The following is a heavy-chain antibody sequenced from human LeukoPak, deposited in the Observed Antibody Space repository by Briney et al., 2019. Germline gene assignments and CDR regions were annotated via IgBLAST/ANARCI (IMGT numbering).Heavy chain of an antibody. V-gene: IGHV1-2*02. CDR3: ARALVRISMTF. CDR1: GYSFTGYY. D-gene: IGHD2/OR15-2a*01. Sequence: ASVKVSCKASGYSFTGYYIHWVLQAPGQGLEWMGWINPNSGGTNYAQQFQGRVTMTRDTSISTAYMELSRLRSDDTALYYCARALVRISMTFWGQGTQVTVSS. CDR2: INPNSGGT. J-gene: IGHJ4*02.